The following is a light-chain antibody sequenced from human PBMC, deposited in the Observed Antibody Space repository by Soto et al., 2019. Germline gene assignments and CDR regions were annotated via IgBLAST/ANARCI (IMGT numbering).Light chain of an antibody. CDR2: GAS. CDR1: QSLRATY. V-gene: IGKV3-20*01. J-gene: IGKJ1*01. CDR3: QQYVTSTRA. Sequence: EVVLTQSPDTLSLSPGETATLSWRASQSLRATYVAWYQQRPGQAPRLIIYGASFRATGIPARFSGRVSGTDGTISISRLEKEDGSVYYCQQYVTSTRAFGQGTKVDIK.